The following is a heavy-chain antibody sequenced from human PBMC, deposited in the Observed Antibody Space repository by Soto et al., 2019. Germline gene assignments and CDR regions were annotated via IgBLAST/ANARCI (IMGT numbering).Heavy chain of an antibody. J-gene: IGHJ6*02. CDR2: IWYDGSNK. V-gene: IGHV3-33*01. D-gene: IGHD6-6*01. CDR1: GFTFSDFG. CDR3: ARDKLSNLGGMDV. Sequence: GGSLRLSCAASGFTFSDFGMHWVRQAPGKGLEWVADIWYDGSNKHYPDSVKGRFTISRDNSKNTLYLQMDSLRAEDTAVYYCARDKLSNLGGMDVWGQGTTVTVSS.